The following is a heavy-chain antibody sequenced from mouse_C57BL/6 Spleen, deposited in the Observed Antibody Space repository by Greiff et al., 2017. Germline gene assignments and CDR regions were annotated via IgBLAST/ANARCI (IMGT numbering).Heavy chain of an antibody. V-gene: IGHV5-9-1*02. CDR2: ISSGGDYI. J-gene: IGHJ2*01. D-gene: IGHD1-3*01. CDR3: TRGGTKYYFDY. CDR1: GFTFSSYA. Sequence: DVMLVESGEGLVKPGGSLKLSCAASGFTFSSYAMSWVRQTPETRLEWVAYISSGGDYIYYADTVKGRFTISRDNARNTLYLQMSSLKSEDTAMYYCTRGGTKYYFDYWGQGPTLTVSS.